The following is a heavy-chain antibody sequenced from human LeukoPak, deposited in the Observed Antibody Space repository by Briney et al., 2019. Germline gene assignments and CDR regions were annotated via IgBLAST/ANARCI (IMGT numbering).Heavy chain of an antibody. D-gene: IGHD6-13*01. V-gene: IGHV4-39*07. CDR3: ARSAEAAAGTDYYYYYYMDV. CDR2: VFFNGDT. CDR1: GGSISSSSYH. J-gene: IGHJ6*03. Sequence: SETLSLTCTYSGGSISSSSYHWGWIRQSPGKGLEWVASVFFNGDTYYNPSLKSRVTISVDTSKNQFYLKLSSVTAADTAVYYCARSAEAAAGTDYYYYYYMDVWGKGTTVTISS.